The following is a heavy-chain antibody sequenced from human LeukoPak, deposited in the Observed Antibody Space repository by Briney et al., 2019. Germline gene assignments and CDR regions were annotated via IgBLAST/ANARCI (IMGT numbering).Heavy chain of an antibody. Sequence: ASVKVSCKASRYTFTSYYMHWVRQAPRQGLEWMGIINPSGGSTRYAQKFQGRVTMTRDTSTSTVDMELSSLRCEDAAVYYCARDRGSSSWYFDYWGQGTLVTVSS. CDR2: INPSGGST. CDR3: ARDRGSSSWYFDY. J-gene: IGHJ4*02. D-gene: IGHD6-13*01. V-gene: IGHV1-46*01. CDR1: RYTFTSYY.